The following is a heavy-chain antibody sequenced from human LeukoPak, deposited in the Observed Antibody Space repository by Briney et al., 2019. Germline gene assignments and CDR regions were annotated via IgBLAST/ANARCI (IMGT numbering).Heavy chain of an antibody. V-gene: IGHV1-2*02. CDR3: AKDQGRGYTYGLYYFDY. Sequence: GASVKVSCKASGYTFSGFYIHWVRQAPGQGLEWMGWINPNTGDTNYAQKFQGRVTMTRDTSSSTAYMELSRLRSDDTAMYYCAKDQGRGYTYGLYYFDYWGQGTLVTVSS. D-gene: IGHD5-18*01. CDR1: GYTFSGFY. J-gene: IGHJ4*02. CDR2: INPNTGDT.